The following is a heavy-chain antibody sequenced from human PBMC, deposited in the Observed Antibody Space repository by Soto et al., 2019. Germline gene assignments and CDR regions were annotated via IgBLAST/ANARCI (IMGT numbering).Heavy chain of an antibody. Sequence: SETLSLPCTVSGGTVSSGSYYWSWIRQAQGKGREWIGYIYYSGSTNYNPSLKSRVTISVDTSKNQFPLKLSSGIAADAAVYCCARVGLSRGRGYYFNYCGQGSLVTVSS. CDR2: IYYSGST. J-gene: IGHJ4*02. CDR3: ARVGLSRGRGYYFNY. D-gene: IGHD1-26*01. CDR1: GGTVSSGSYY. V-gene: IGHV4-61*01.